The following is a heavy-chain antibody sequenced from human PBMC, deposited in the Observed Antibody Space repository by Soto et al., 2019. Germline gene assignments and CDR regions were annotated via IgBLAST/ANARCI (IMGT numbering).Heavy chain of an antibody. CDR3: ARGPDDSDVPRWDY. V-gene: IGHV1-46*02. J-gene: IGHJ4*02. Sequence: QVQLVQSGAEVRKPGASVRLSCETSGYNFNQYYIHWVRQAPGQGLEWMGKINPRGRTTEYAHKYRGRVTVTGDTSTSTAYMQLSSLRSEDTAVYFCARGPDDSDVPRWDYWGQGTLVTVSS. D-gene: IGHD4-17*01. CDR1: GYNFNQYY. CDR2: INPRGRTT.